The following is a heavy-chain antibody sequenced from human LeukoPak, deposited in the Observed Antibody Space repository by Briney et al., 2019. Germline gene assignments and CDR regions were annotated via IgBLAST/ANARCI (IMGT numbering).Heavy chain of an antibody. CDR3: ARKGRDSSGLYYFDY. V-gene: IGHV5-51*01. CDR2: IWPGDSDT. Sequence: GESLKISCKGSGYSFTTYWIAWVGQMPGKGREWMGIIWPGDSDTRYSPSFQGQVTISADKTISAAYLQWSSLKASDSAIYYCARKGRDSSGLYYFDYWGQGTLVTVSS. J-gene: IGHJ4*02. CDR1: GYSFTTYW. D-gene: IGHD3-22*01.